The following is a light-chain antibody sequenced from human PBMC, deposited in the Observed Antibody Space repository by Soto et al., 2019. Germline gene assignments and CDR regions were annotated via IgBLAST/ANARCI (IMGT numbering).Light chain of an antibody. CDR3: SSYTTAYTQV. Sequence: QSALSQPASVSGSPGQSITISCTGTSNDVGYYNYVSWYQQHPGQAPTLMISEVTTRPSGVSDRFSGSKSGNTASLTISSLQAEDEAHYYCSSYTTAYTQVFGGGTKLTFL. J-gene: IGLJ2*01. CDR2: EVT. V-gene: IGLV2-14*01. CDR1: SNDVGYYNY.